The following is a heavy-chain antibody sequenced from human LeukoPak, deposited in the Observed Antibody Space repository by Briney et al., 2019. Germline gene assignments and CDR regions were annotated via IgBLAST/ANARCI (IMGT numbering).Heavy chain of an antibody. Sequence: SETLSLTCVVSGGFISSGGYYWGWIRQPPEKGLEWIGSVHHSGSTYYNTSLKSRVTISVDRSKNQFSLELISVTAAHTAVYYCARNPPYYYDSSGRMGAFDVWGQGTMVTVSS. V-gene: IGHV4-39*01. D-gene: IGHD3-22*01. J-gene: IGHJ3*01. CDR3: ARNPPYYYDSSGRMGAFDV. CDR2: VHHSGST. CDR1: GGFISSGGYY.